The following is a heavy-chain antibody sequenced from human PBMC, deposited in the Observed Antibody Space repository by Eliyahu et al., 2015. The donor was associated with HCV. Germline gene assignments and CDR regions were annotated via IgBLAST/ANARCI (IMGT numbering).Heavy chain of an antibody. D-gene: IGHD1-26*01. V-gene: IGHV3-30*18. CDR1: GFTFSSYG. J-gene: IGHJ4*02. CDR3: AKLVGATSPFDY. CDR2: ISYDGSNK. Sequence: QVQLVESGGGVVQPGRSLRLSCAASGFTFSSYGMHWVRQAPGKGLEWVAVISYDGSNKYYADSVKGRFTISRDNSKNTLYLQMNSLRAEDTAVYYCAKLVGATSPFDYWGQGTLVTVSS.